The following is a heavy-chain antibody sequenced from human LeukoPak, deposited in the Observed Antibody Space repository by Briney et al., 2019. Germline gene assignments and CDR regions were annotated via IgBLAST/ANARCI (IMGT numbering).Heavy chain of an antibody. Sequence: PGGSLRLSCAASGFTFSSYAMSWVRQAPGKGLEWVSAISGSGGSTYYADSVKGRFTISRDNSKNTLYLQMNSLKTEDTAVYYCATGFSAASHDGYWGQGTLVTVSA. CDR1: GFTFSSYA. CDR2: ISGSGGST. D-gene: IGHD2-15*01. CDR3: ATGFSAASHDGY. V-gene: IGHV3-23*01. J-gene: IGHJ4*02.